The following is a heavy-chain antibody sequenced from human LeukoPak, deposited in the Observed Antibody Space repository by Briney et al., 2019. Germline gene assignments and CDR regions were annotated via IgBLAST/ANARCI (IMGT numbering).Heavy chain of an antibody. Sequence: ASVKVSCKASGGTFSSYAISWVRQAPGQGLEWMGGIIPIFGTANYAQKFQGRVTITADESTSTAYMELSSLRSEDTAVYYCARDRDYYDSSGYYCFDYWGQGTLVTVSS. CDR3: ARDRDYYDSSGYYCFDY. CDR1: GGTFSSYA. D-gene: IGHD3-22*01. V-gene: IGHV1-69*13. J-gene: IGHJ4*02. CDR2: IIPIFGTA.